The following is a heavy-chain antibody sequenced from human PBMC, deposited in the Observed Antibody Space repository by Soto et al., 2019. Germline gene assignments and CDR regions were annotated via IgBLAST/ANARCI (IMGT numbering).Heavy chain of an antibody. J-gene: IGHJ5*02. D-gene: IGHD6-13*01. CDR3: ASTYSTSWYWFDP. CDR1: GFSLSNAGLG. CDR2: IFSNDEK. Sequence: QVTVKESGPVLVKPTETLTLTCTVSGFSLSNAGLGVSWIRQHPGKALEWIAHIFSNDEKSYSTSLKSRLNISKDTSTSQVVLTMTNMDPVDTATYYCASTYSTSWYWFDPWGQGTLVTVSS. V-gene: IGHV2-26*04.